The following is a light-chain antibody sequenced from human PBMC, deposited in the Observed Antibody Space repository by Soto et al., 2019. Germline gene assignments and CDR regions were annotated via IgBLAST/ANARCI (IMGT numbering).Light chain of an antibody. V-gene: IGKV1-5*01. CDR2: DAS. CDR1: QSISSW. J-gene: IGKJ5*01. CDR3: QQYGRSLPIT. Sequence: DIQMTQSPSTLSASVGDRVTITCRASQSISSWLAWYQQKPGKAPKLLIYDASSLESGVPSRFSGSGSGTDFTLTISSLQPEDFAAYYCQQYGRSLPITFGQGTRLEIK.